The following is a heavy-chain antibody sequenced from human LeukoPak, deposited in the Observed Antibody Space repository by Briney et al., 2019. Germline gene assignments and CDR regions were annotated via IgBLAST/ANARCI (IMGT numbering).Heavy chain of an antibody. D-gene: IGHD3-22*01. CDR1: GGSISSDY. J-gene: IGHJ4*02. V-gene: IGHV4-59*01. Sequence: SETLSLTCTVSGGSISSDYWSWIRQPPGKGLEWIGYTYYSGSTNYNPSLKSRVTISVDTSKNQFSLKLSSVAAADTAVYYCARVTGYMIEDYFDYWGQGTLVTVSS. CDR3: ARVTGYMIEDYFDY. CDR2: TYYSGST.